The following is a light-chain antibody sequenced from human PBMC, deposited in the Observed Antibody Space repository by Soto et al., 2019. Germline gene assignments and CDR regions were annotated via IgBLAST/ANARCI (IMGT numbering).Light chain of an antibody. V-gene: IGKV1-39*01. J-gene: IGKJ2*01. CDR3: QQSYSTPPGYT. CDR1: QSISNS. CDR2: AAS. Sequence: DIQMTQSPSSLSASVGDRVTITCRASQSISNSLNWYQQKPGKAPKLLIYAASSLQSGVPSRFSGIGSGTDFTLTISSLQPEDFATYYCQQSYSTPPGYTFGQGTKLEIK.